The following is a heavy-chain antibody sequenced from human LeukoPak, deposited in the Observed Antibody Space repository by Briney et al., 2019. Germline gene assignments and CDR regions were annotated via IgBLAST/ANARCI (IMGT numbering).Heavy chain of an antibody. CDR3: ARAISNDDNSGYYY. V-gene: IGHV4-4*07. D-gene: IGHD3-22*01. Sequence: SETLSLTCTVSGGSISSYYWSWIRQPAGKGLEWIGRIYAGGSTKYNPSLMGRVTMSVDTSKNQFSLKLSSVTAADTAVYYCARAISNDDNSGYYYWGQGTLVTVSS. J-gene: IGHJ4*02. CDR1: GGSISSYY. CDR2: IYAGGST.